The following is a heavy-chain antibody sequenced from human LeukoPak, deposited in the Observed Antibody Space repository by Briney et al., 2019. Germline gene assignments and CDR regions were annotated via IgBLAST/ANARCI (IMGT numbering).Heavy chain of an antibody. D-gene: IGHD6-19*01. Sequence: SETLSLTCTVSGGSFSGYYWSWIRQPPGKGLEWIGEINHSGSTNYNPSLKSRVTISVDTSKNQFSLKLSSVTAADTAVYYCAREAGPGAFDIWGQGTMVTVSS. CDR3: AREAGPGAFDI. J-gene: IGHJ3*02. CDR2: INHSGST. CDR1: GGSFSGYY. V-gene: IGHV4-34*01.